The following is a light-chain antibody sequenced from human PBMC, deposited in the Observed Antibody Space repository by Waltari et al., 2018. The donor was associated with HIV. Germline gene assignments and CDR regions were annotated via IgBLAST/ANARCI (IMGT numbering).Light chain of an antibody. J-gene: IGLJ3*02. CDR1: SGSVSTSYY. CDR2: STN. V-gene: IGLV8-61*01. Sequence: QTVVTQEPSFSVSPGGTVTLTCGLNSGSVSTSYYPSWYQQTPGQTPRTLIYSTNTRSSGVPDRFSGSILRNKAALTITGAQADDESDYYCVLYMGGGIWVFGGGTKVTVL. CDR3: VLYMGGGIWV.